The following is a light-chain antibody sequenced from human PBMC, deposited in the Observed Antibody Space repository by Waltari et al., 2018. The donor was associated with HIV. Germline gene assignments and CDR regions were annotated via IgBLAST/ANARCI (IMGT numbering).Light chain of an antibody. Sequence: QSALTQPAYVSGSPGQSITNSFTGPTSDADSFDYVYSYQQHPAKVPTLIIYEVSFRASGVSNRFSASKSGNTTSLTISGLQAEDEAVYYCGSYTATNSMMFGGGTKLTVL. CDR1: TSDADSFDY. J-gene: IGLJ3*02. V-gene: IGLV2-14*01. CDR3: GSYTATNSMM. CDR2: EVS.